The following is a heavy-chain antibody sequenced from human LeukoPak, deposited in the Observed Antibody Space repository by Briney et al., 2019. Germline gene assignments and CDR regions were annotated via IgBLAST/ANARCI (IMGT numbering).Heavy chain of an antibody. Sequence: GASVKVSCKASGYTFTSYDINWVRLATGQGLEWMGWISAYNGNTNYAQKLQGRVTMITDTSTSTAYMELRSLRSDDTAVYYCARAPSNVLLWFGELLDLDYWGQGTLVTVSS. V-gene: IGHV1-18*01. J-gene: IGHJ4*02. CDR2: ISAYNGNT. CDR1: GYTFTSYD. D-gene: IGHD3-10*01. CDR3: ARAPSNVLLWFGELLDLDY.